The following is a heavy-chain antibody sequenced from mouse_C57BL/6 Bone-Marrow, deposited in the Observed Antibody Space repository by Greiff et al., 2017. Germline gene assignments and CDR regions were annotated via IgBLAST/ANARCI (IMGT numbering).Heavy chain of an antibody. CDR2: IDPEDGET. V-gene: IGHV14-2*01. CDR3: TRSLIYYGTNY. Sequence: VQLQQSGAELVKPGASVKLSCTASGFNIKDYYIHWVKQRTEQGLEWIGRIDPEDGETKYAPKFQDKATITADTSSNPADLQLSSLTSEDTAVYYCTRSLIYYGTNYWGQGTTLTVSS. CDR1: GFNIKDYY. D-gene: IGHD1-1*01. J-gene: IGHJ2*01.